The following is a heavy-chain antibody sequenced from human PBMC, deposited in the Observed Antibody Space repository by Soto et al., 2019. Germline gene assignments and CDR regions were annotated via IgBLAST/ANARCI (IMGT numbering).Heavy chain of an antibody. J-gene: IGHJ4*02. CDR3: AKYRRTDAEGYRLDF. CDR2: VYYTGSTST. Sequence: SETLSLTCSVSGASINNYYWSWIRQPPGKGLEWIGFVYYTGSTSTKYNPSLQSRVAMSVDSSKNQFSLKLTSMTAADTAIYYCAKYRRTDAEGYRLDFWGQGTRVTVS. CDR1: GASINNYY. D-gene: IGHD5-12*01. V-gene: IGHV4-59*01.